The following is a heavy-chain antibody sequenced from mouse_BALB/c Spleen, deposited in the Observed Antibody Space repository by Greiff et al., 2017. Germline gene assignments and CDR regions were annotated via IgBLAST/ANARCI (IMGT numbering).Heavy chain of an antibody. CDR2: INSNGGST. J-gene: IGHJ2*01. V-gene: IGHV5-6-3*01. Sequence: EVQLKESGGGLVQPGGSLKLSCAASGFSFSSYGMSWVRQTPDKRLELVATINSNGGSTYYPDSVKGRFTISRDNAKNTLYLQMSSLKSEDTAMYYCARDEDWEGYFDYWGQGTTLTVSS. CDR3: ARDEDWEGYFDY. D-gene: IGHD4-1*01. CDR1: GFSFSSYG.